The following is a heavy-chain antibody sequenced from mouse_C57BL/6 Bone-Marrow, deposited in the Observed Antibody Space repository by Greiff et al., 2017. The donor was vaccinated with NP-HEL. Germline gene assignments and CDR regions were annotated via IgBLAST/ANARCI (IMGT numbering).Heavy chain of an antibody. Sequence: EVQRVESGGGLVKPGGSLKLSCAASGFTFSSYAMSWVRQTPEKRLEWVATISDGGSYTYYPDNVKGRFTISRDNAKNNLYLQMSHLKSEDTAMYYCARPHLYGPFDYWGQGTTLTVSS. D-gene: IGHD1-1*01. CDR3: ARPHLYGPFDY. J-gene: IGHJ2*01. CDR2: ISDGGSYT. V-gene: IGHV5-4*01. CDR1: GFTFSSYA.